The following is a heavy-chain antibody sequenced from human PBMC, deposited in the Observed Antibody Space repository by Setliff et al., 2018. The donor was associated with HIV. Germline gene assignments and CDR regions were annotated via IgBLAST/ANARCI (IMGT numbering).Heavy chain of an antibody. CDR2: IYHSGNT. Sequence: SETPSLTCAVSGGSISRSNWWSWVRQPPGKGLEWIGEIYHSGNTNYNPSLKSRVTVSVDKSKNQFSLKLSSVTAADTAVYYCARRGGSFPHDAFDIWGQGTMVTVSS. D-gene: IGHD1-26*01. J-gene: IGHJ3*02. CDR3: ARRGGSFPHDAFDI. CDR1: GGSISRSNW. V-gene: IGHV4-4*02.